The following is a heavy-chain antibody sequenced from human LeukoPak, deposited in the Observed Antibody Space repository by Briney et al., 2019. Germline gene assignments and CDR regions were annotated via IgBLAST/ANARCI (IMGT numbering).Heavy chain of an antibody. CDR2: ICSGGTT. D-gene: IGHD4-17*01. CDR3: ARDHPLGAYFDY. J-gene: IGHJ4*02. V-gene: IGHV3-53*01. Sequence: GGSLRLSCAASGFTVSSNYMGWVRQAPGKGLEWVSVICSGGTTYYADSVKGRFTISRDNSKNTLYLQMSSLRAEDTAVYYCARDHPLGAYFDYWGQGTLVTVSS. CDR1: GFTVSSNY.